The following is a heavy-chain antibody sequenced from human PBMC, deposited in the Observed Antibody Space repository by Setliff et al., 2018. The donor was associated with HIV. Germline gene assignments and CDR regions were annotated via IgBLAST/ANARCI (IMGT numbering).Heavy chain of an antibody. V-gene: IGHV4-31*03. CDR2: IYYSGST. CDR1: GGSISSGGYY. CDR3: ARGPPLIVAEEDY. Sequence: SETLSLTCTVSGGSISSGGYYWSWIRQHPGKGLEWIGYIYYSGSTYYNPSLKSRVTISVDTSRNQFSLKLSSVTAADTAMYYCARGPPLIVAEEDYWGQGTLVTVSS. J-gene: IGHJ4*02. D-gene: IGHD3-22*01.